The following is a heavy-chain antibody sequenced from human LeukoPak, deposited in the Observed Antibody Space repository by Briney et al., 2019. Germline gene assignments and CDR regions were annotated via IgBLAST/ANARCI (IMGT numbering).Heavy chain of an antibody. CDR3: ARDDCSSTSCYTPFDY. CDR2: IIPIFGIA. Sequence: ASVKVSCKASGGTFSSYAISWVRQAPGQGLEWMGRIIPIFGIANYAQKFQGRVTITADKSTSTAYMELSSLRSEDTAVYYCARDDCSSTSCYTPFDYWGQGTLVTVSS. V-gene: IGHV1-69*04. J-gene: IGHJ4*02. D-gene: IGHD2-2*02. CDR1: GGTFSSYA.